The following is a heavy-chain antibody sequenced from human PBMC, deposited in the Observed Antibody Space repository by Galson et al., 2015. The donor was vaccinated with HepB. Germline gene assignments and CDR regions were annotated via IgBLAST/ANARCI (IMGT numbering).Heavy chain of an antibody. Sequence: PALVKPTQTLTLTCTLSGFSLSTSGVGVGWIRQPPGKALEWLALIYWDDDKRYSPSLKSRLTITKDTSKNQVVLTMTNMDPVDTATYYCARIRSHYYDSSGYSPLDAFDIWGQGTMVTVSS. V-gene: IGHV2-5*02. D-gene: IGHD3-22*01. CDR1: GFSLSTSGVG. CDR2: IYWDDDK. CDR3: ARIRSHYYDSSGYSPLDAFDI. J-gene: IGHJ3*02.